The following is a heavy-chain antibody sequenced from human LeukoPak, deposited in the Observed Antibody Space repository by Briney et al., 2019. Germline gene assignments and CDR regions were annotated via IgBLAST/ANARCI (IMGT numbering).Heavy chain of an antibody. V-gene: IGHV3-15*01. D-gene: IGHD5-24*01. J-gene: IGHJ4*02. Sequence: PGGPLRLSCAASGFTFRNAWMSWLRESPGKGLEGVGRIKNKTDGGTTAYAPAVKGRFTISRDDSKNTLYLQMNSLKTEDTAVYYCTTDRVDYWGQGTLVTVSS. CDR3: TTDRVDY. CDR2: IKNKTDGGTT. CDR1: GFTFRNAW.